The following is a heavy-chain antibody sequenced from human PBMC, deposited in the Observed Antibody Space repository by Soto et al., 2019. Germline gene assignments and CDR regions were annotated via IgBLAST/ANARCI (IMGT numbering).Heavy chain of an antibody. CDR3: ARDRGAVAVYYFDY. J-gene: IGHJ4*02. D-gene: IGHD6-19*01. Sequence: QVQLVESGGGVVQPGRSLRLSCAASGFTFSSYAMHWVRKAPGKGLEWVAVISYDGSNKYYADSVKGRFTISRDNSKNTLYLQMNSLRAEDTAVYYCARDRGAVAVYYFDYWGQGTMVTVSS. CDR1: GFTFSSYA. CDR2: ISYDGSNK. V-gene: IGHV3-30-3*01.